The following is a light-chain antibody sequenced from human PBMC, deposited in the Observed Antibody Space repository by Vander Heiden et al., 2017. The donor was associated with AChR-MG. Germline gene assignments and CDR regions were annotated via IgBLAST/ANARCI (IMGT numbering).Light chain of an antibody. CDR2: LGS. CDR1: QSFLHSNGYNY. CDR3: MQALQTRIT. V-gene: IGKV2-28*01. J-gene: IGKJ5*01. Sequence: DIVMTQSPLSMPVTPGEPASISCRSSQSFLHSNGYNYLDWYLQKPGQSPQLLIYLGSNRASGVPDRFSGSGSGTDFTLKISRVEAEDVGVYYCMQALQTRITFGQGTRLEIK.